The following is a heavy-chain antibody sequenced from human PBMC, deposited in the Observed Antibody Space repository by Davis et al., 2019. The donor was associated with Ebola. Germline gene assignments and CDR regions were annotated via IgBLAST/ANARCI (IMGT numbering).Heavy chain of an antibody. J-gene: IGHJ4*02. Sequence: MPSEPLSLPCPVSGVSITSYYWTWVRQLPGKRLEWIGYTHYSGSTNYNPSLKRRVTISTATSRSQFSLTLSSVTAAETAVYYCARLVALYDNSGYAYLDYWGQGILVTVSS. D-gene: IGHD3-22*01. CDR3: ARLVALYDNSGYAYLDY. CDR1: GVSITSYY. V-gene: IGHV4-59*01. CDR2: THYSGST.